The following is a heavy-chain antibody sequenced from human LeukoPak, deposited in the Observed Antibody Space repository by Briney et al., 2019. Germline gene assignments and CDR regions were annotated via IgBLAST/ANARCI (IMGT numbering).Heavy chain of an antibody. J-gene: IGHJ4*02. D-gene: IGHD6-19*01. Sequence: GGSLRLSCAASGFTISSYSMNWVRQAPGKGLEWVSYISSSSSTIYYADSVKGRFTISRDNAKNSLYLQMNSLRAEDTAVYYCARASSSGGFDYWGQGTLVTVSS. V-gene: IGHV3-48*04. CDR1: GFTISSYS. CDR2: ISSSSSTI. CDR3: ARASSSGGFDY.